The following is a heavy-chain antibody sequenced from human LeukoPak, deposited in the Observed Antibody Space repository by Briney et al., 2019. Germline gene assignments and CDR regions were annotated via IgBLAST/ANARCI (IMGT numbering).Heavy chain of an antibody. J-gene: IGHJ4*02. D-gene: IGHD2-8*01. V-gene: IGHV3-7*01. CDR2: MKRDGSEI. Sequence: GGSLRLSCSASGFTFSTYWMSWVRQAPGKGLEWVANMKRDGSEIYYVDSVRGRFTISRDNARNSLYLQMNSLRAEDTAVYYCAKEYCSNSVCHSLDYWGQGTLVTVSS. CDR1: GFTFSTYW. CDR3: AKEYCSNSVCHSLDY.